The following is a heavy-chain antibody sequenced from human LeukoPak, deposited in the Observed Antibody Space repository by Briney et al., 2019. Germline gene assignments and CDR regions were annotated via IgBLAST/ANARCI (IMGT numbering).Heavy chain of an antibody. CDR1: GFTFRNAW. D-gene: IGHD2-2*01. V-gene: IGHV3-15*01. CDR3: TTDTAPVMDV. CDR2: IRDKPDGGTT. Sequence: PGGSLRLSCAASGFTFRNAWMSWVRQAPGKGLEWVGLIRDKPDGGTTDYAAPVKGRFTISRDDSKSMLYLQMNSLKTEDTAVFYCTTDTAPVMDVRGQGTTVTVSS. J-gene: IGHJ6*02.